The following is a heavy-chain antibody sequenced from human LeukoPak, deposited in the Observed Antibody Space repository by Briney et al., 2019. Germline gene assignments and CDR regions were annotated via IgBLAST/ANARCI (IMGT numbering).Heavy chain of an antibody. D-gene: IGHD1-26*01. CDR1: GFTFSSYW. CDR2: INTDGSST. Sequence: GGSLRLSCAASGFTFSSYWMHWVRQAPGKGLVWVSRINTDGSSTNYADSVKGRFTISRDNSKNTLYLQMNSLRAEDTAVYYCAKYQRALVNNFDYWGQGTLVTVSS. CDR3: AKYQRALVNNFDY. V-gene: IGHV3-74*01. J-gene: IGHJ4*02.